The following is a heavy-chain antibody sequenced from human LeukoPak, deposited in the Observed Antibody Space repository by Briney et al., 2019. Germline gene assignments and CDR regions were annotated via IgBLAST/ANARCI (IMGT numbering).Heavy chain of an antibody. CDR1: GFTFSNYA. CDR2: ISSSSSTI. CDR3: ARDRAVAGFDY. D-gene: IGHD6-19*01. Sequence: GGSLRLSCAASGFTFSNYAMTWVRQAPGKGLEWVSYISSSSSTIYYADSAKGRFTISRDSAKNSLYLQMNSLRAEDTAVYYCARDRAVAGFDYWGQGTLVTVSS. J-gene: IGHJ4*02. V-gene: IGHV3-48*01.